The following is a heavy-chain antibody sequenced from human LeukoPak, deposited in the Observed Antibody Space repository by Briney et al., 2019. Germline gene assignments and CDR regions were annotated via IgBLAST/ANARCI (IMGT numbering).Heavy chain of an antibody. D-gene: IGHD2/OR15-2a*01. CDR1: GVSVSTSH. Sequence: SETLSFTCNVSGVSVSTSHWNWIRQRPGKGLEWIGSLSYTGKTDYNPSLKSRVSISLGSSNNHFSLKLTSVTAADTAVYYCAEGYFEPFDHWGQGILVTVSS. CDR3: AEGYFEPFDH. CDR2: LSYTGKT. V-gene: IGHV4-59*02. J-gene: IGHJ4*02.